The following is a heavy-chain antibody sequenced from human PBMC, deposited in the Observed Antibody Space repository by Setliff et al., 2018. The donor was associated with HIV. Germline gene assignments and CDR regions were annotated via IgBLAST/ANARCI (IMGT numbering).Heavy chain of an antibody. CDR1: GGSINTGSYY. CDR2: INHSGST. J-gene: IGHJ4*02. D-gene: IGHD3-3*01. Sequence: PSETLSLTCTVSGGSINTGSYYWGWIRQPPGKGLESIGEINHSGSTNYNPSLKSRVITSIDKSKNQFSLKIDSVTAADTAVYYCARRPLFGVVIASVAKMEFDYWGQGTLVTVSS. V-gene: IGHV4-61*05. CDR3: ARRPLFGVVIASVAKMEFDY.